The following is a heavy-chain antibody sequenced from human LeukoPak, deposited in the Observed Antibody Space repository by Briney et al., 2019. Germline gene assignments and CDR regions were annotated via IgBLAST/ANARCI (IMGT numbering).Heavy chain of an antibody. CDR3: TKYYYDTRGYSRYFDY. Sequence: PGGSLRLSCAASGFTFSSYSMNWVRQAPGKGLEWVSSISSSSSYIYYADSVKGRFTISRDNAKNSLYLQMNSLRAEDTAVYYCTKYYYDTRGYSRYFDYWGQGTLVTVSS. CDR2: ISSSSSYI. D-gene: IGHD3-22*01. J-gene: IGHJ4*02. CDR1: GFTFSSYS. V-gene: IGHV3-21*01.